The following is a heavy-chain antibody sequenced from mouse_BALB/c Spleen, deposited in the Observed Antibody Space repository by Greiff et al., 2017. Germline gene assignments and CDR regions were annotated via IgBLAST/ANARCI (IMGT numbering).Heavy chain of an antibody. J-gene: IGHJ2*01. CDR2: IDPANGNT. CDR1: GFNIKDTY. Sequence: VQLQQSGAELVKPGASVKLSCTASGFNIKDTYMHWVKQRPEQGLEWIGRIDPANGNTKYDPKFQGKSTITADTSSNTAYLQLSSLTSEDTAVYYCAPLYGRRFDYWGQGTTLTVSS. V-gene: IGHV14-3*02. D-gene: IGHD1-1*01. CDR3: APLYGRRFDY.